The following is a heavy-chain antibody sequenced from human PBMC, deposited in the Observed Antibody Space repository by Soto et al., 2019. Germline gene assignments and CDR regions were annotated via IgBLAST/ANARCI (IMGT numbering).Heavy chain of an antibody. D-gene: IGHD6-13*01. CDR1: GGSISSYY. Sequence: TSETLSLTCTVSGGSISSYYWSWIRQPPGKGLEWIGYIYYSGSTNYNPSLKSRVTISVDTSKNQFSLKLSSVTAADTAVYYCARLGYSSSWGIYYYYYMDVWGKGTTVTVSS. CDR2: IYYSGST. V-gene: IGHV4-59*08. CDR3: ARLGYSSSWGIYYYYYMDV. J-gene: IGHJ6*03.